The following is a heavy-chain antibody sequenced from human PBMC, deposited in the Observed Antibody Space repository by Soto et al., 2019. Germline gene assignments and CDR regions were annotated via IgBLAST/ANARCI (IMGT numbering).Heavy chain of an antibody. CDR1: GFTFSPYW. Sequence: GGSLSLSCVASGFTFSPYWMSWVRQAPGRGLQWVATINNDGSEKYYADSVKGRLTISRDNARDSLYLQLTSLRAEDMAIYYCARGSNQDYWGQGTLVTVSS. J-gene: IGHJ4*02. V-gene: IGHV3-7*03. CDR3: ARGSNQDY. D-gene: IGHD2-8*01. CDR2: INNDGSEK.